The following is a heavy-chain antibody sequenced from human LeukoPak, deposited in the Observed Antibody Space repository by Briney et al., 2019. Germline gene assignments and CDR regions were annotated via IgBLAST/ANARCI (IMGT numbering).Heavy chain of an antibody. CDR1: GFTFSNYA. Sequence: GGSLRLSCAASGFTFSNYAMHWVRQAPGKGLEWVAVISYDGSNKYYADSVKGRFTISRDNSKNTLYLRMNSLRAEDTAVYNCARGQRAHVEYSYFMDVWGKGTTVTVSS. J-gene: IGHJ6*03. CDR2: ISYDGSNK. CDR3: ARGQRAHVEYSYFMDV. D-gene: IGHD5-24*01. V-gene: IGHV3-30*04.